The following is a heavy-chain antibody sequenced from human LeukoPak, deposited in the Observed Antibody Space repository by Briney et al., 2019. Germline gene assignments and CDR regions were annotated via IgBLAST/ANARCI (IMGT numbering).Heavy chain of an antibody. V-gene: IGHV3-30*02. D-gene: IGHD6-6*01. CDR2: IRYDGSNK. CDR3: AKWESSIAAVDY. J-gene: IGHJ4*02. CDR1: GFTFNSYG. Sequence: GGSLRLSCAASGFTFNSYGMHWVRQAPGKGLEWVAFIRYDGSNKYYADSVKGRFTISRDNSKNTLYLQMNSLRAEDTAVYYCAKWESSIAAVDYWGQGTLVTVSS.